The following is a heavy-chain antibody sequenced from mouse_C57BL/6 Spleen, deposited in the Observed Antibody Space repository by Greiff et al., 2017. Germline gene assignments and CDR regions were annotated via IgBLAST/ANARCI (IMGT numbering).Heavy chain of an antibody. J-gene: IGHJ2*01. D-gene: IGHD1-1*01. CDR3: ARYYYGSTI. CDR2: IYPGDGDT. Sequence: VQLQQSGPELVKPGASVKLSCKASGYAFSSSWMNWVKQRPGKGLEWIGRIYPGDGDTNYNGKFKGKATLTADKSSSTAYMQLSSLTSEDSAVYFCARYYYGSTIWGQGTTLTVSS. V-gene: IGHV1-82*01. CDR1: GYAFSSSW.